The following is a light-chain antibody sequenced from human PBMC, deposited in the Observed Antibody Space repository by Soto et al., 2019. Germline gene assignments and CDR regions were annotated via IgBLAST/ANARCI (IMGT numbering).Light chain of an antibody. CDR2: LND. J-gene: IGLJ1*01. Sequence: QSVLTQPPSLSATPGQRVNISCSGSFSNIGDNAVNWYQQLPGAAPKLLIYLNDQRPSGVPDRFSGSKSGTSAFLAISGLQSEDEADYHCAAWDDSLNALFGTGTKVTVL. CDR3: AAWDDSLNAL. V-gene: IGLV1-44*01. CDR1: FSNIGDNA.